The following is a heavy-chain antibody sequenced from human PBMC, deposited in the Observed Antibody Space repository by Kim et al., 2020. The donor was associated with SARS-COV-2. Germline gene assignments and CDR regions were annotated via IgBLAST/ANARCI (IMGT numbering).Heavy chain of an antibody. D-gene: IGHD5-12*01. Sequence: GGSLRLSCAASGFTFSSYSMNWVRQAPGKGLEWGSSISSSSSYIYYADSVKGRFTISRDNAKNSLYLQMNSLRAEDTAVYYCASTVATILFDYWGQGTLVTVSS. V-gene: IGHV3-21*04. CDR2: ISSSSSYI. J-gene: IGHJ4*02. CDR3: ASTVATILFDY. CDR1: GFTFSSYS.